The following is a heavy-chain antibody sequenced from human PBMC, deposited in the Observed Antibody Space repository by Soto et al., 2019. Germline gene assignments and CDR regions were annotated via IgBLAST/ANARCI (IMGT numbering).Heavy chain of an antibody. V-gene: IGHV3-49*03. CDR2: IRSKAYGGTT. J-gene: IGHJ5*02. CDR1: GFTFGDYA. CDR3: TRAEFDDTYNWFDP. Sequence: GGSLRLSCTASGFTFGDYAMSWFRQAPGKGLEWVGFIRSKAYGGTTEYAASVKGRFTISRDDSKSIAYLQMNSLKTEDTAVYYCTRAEFDDTYNWFDPWGQGTLVTVSS. D-gene: IGHD1-1*01.